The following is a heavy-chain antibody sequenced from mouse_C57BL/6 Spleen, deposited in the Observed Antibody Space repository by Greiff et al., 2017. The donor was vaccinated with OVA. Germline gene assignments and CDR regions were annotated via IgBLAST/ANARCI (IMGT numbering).Heavy chain of an antibody. Sequence: ESGPGLVKPSQSLSLTCSVTGYSITSGYYWNWIRQFPGNKLEWMGYISYDGSNNSNPSLKNRISITRDTSKNQFFLKLNSVTTEDTATYYCARDRYFDVWGTGTTVTVSS. J-gene: IGHJ1*03. CDR1: GYSITSGYY. CDR2: ISYDGSN. CDR3: ARDRYFDV. V-gene: IGHV3-6*01.